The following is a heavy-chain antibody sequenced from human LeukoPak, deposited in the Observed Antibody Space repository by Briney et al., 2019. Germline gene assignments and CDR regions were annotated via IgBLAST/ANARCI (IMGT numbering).Heavy chain of an antibody. V-gene: IGHV3-21*01. CDR3: ARAFGYYDSSGYQTIIDY. Sequence: PGGSLRLSCAASGFTFSSYGMHWVRQAPGKGLEWVSSISSSSSYIYYADSVKGRFTISRDNAKNSLYLQMNSLRAEDTAVYYCARAFGYYDSSGYQTIIDYWGQGTLVTVSS. CDR2: ISSSSSYI. J-gene: IGHJ4*02. CDR1: GFTFSSYG. D-gene: IGHD3-22*01.